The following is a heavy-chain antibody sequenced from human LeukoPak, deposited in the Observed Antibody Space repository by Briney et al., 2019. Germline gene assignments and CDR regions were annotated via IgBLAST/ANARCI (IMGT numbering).Heavy chain of an antibody. CDR1: GFTFSSYA. Sequence: QPGRSLRLSCAASGFTFSSYAMHWVRQAPGKGLEWVAVISYDGSNKYYADSVKGRFTISRDNSKNTLYLQMNSLRAEDTAVYYCARDLRPPHAFDIWGQGTMVTVSS. V-gene: IGHV3-30-3*01. D-gene: IGHD5/OR15-5a*01. CDR2: ISYDGSNK. J-gene: IGHJ3*02. CDR3: ARDLRPPHAFDI.